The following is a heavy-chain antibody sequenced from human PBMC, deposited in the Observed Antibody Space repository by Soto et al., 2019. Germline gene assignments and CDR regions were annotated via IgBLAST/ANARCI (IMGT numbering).Heavy chain of an antibody. CDR1: GFSLTTSGVG. D-gene: IGHD6-6*01. J-gene: IGHJ3*02. V-gene: IGHV2-5*02. CDR3: AHRLYASSDDALDI. Sequence: QITLKESGPTLVKPTQTLTLTCTFSGFSLTTSGVGVGWIRHPPGKALEWLALIYWDDEKRSSPSLQSRLTITKDTSKNQVDLTVTNKNPADTGTYSCAHRLYASSDDALDIWGQGTMVYVSS. CDR2: IYWDDEK.